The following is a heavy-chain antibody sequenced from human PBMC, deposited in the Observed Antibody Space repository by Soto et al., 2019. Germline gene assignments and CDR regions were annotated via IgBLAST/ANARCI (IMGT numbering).Heavy chain of an antibody. CDR2: IYYSGST. J-gene: IGHJ4*02. CDR1: GGSIRSYY. Sequence: SETLSLTCTVSGGSIRSYYWSWIRQPPGKGLEWIGYIYYSGSTNYNPSLKSRVTISVDTSKNQFSLKLSSVTAADTAVYYCAKDSPAAEYYFAYWGQGTLVTVSS. V-gene: IGHV4-59*01. D-gene: IGHD2-2*01. CDR3: AKDSPAAEYYFAY.